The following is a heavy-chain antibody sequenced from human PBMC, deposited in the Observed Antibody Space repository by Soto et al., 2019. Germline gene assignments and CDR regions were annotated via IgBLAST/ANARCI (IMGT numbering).Heavy chain of an antibody. CDR3: VKDYRTTSPA. V-gene: IGHV3-23*01. D-gene: IGHD3-16*02. Sequence: EVQLLESGGGLVQPGGSLTLSCAASGFNFNIYAMSWVRQALGKGLEWVSSTVKGRFTISRDNSKATLHLQMNSLRVEDTAVYFCVKDYRTTSPAWRQGTLVTVSS. J-gene: IGHJ4*02. CDR1: GFNFNIYA.